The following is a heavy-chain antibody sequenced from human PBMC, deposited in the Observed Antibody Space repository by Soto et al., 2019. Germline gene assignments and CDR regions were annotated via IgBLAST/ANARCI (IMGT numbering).Heavy chain of an antibody. CDR1: GFTFSSYA. Sequence: EVQLLESGGGLVQPGGSLRLSCAASGFTFSSYAMSWVRQAPGKGLEWVSAISGSGGSTYYADSVKGRFTISRDNSKNTLYLQMTSLRAEDTAVYYCAKGFSGGYYSDYWGQGTLVTVSS. J-gene: IGHJ4*02. CDR3: AKGFSGGYYSDY. D-gene: IGHD3-22*01. CDR2: ISGSGGST. V-gene: IGHV3-23*01.